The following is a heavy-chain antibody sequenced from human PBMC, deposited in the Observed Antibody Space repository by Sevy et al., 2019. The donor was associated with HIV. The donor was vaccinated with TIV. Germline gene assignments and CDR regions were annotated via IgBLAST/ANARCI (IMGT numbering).Heavy chain of an antibody. Sequence: SETLYLTCAVSGGSITNMNWWIWVRQPPGKGLEWIGEIYHGGSTNYNPSLKSRVTISTDESKNQFSLRLNSVTAADTAVYYCARGALGTGSGWFDYWGQGTLVTVSS. CDR3: ARGALGTGSGWFDY. CDR1: GGSITNMNW. D-gene: IGHD6-19*01. V-gene: IGHV4-4*02. CDR2: IYHGGST. J-gene: IGHJ4*02.